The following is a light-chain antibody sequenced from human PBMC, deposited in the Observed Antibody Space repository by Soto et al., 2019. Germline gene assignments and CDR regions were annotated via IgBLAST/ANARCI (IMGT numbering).Light chain of an antibody. J-gene: IGKJ1*01. V-gene: IGKV1-8*01. Sequence: IRMTHSPSSFSASTLDRVTITFRASQGISSYLAWYQQKPGKAPKLLIYAASTLQSGVPSRFSGSGSGTDFTLTISCLQSEDFATYYCQQYYSYPWTFGQGTKVDIK. CDR2: AAS. CDR3: QQYYSYPWT. CDR1: QGISSY.